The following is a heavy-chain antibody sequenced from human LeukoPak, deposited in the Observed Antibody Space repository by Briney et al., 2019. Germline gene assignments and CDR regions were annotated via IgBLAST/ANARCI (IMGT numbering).Heavy chain of an antibody. D-gene: IGHD3-22*01. CDR3: ARQYASYYDSSGYPDWDYLDY. V-gene: IGHV5-51*01. J-gene: IGHJ4*02. CDR1: GYSFTSYW. CDR2: IYPGDSDT. Sequence: GESLKISCKGSGYSFTSYWIGWVRQMTGKGMEWMGIIYPGDSDTRYSPSFQGQVTISADKSISTAYLQWSSLKASDTAMYYCARQYASYYDSSGYPDWDYLDYWGQGTLVTVSS.